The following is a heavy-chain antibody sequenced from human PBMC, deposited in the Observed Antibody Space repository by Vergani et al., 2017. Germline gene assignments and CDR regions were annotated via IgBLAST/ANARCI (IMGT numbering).Heavy chain of an antibody. V-gene: IGHV1-8*01. J-gene: IGHJ4*02. CDR2: MNPNTGNT. Sequence: QVQLVQSGAEVKKTGASVKVSCKASGYVFTSYDINWVRQATGQGLEWLGWMNPNTGNTGYAQRFQGRVVMTRDTSISTAYLEVNSLRSEDTAVYYCARERNAYYDFWSGYYTQYYFDYWGQGTLVTVSS. CDR3: ARERNAYYDFWSGYYTQYYFDY. CDR1: GYVFTSYD. D-gene: IGHD3-3*01.